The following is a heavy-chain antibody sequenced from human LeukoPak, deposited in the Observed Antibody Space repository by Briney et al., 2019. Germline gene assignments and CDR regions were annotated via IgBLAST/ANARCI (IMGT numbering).Heavy chain of an antibody. Sequence: SVKVSCKASGGTFSSYAISWVRQAPGQGLEWMGGIIPIFGTANYAQKFQGRVTITADESTSTAYMELSSLRSEDTAVYYCARVGGLGWPNPGMGYFDLWGRGTLVTVSS. CDR1: GGTFSSYA. D-gene: IGHD3-10*01. CDR2: IIPIFGTA. CDR3: ARVGGLGWPNPGMGYFDL. V-gene: IGHV1-69*13. J-gene: IGHJ2*01.